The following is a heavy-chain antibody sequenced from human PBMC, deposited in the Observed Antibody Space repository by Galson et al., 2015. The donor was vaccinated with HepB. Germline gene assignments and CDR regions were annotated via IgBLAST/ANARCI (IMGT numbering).Heavy chain of an antibody. CDR1: GGTFSSYA. J-gene: IGHJ3*02. Sequence: SVKVSCKASGGTFSSYAISWVRQAPGQGLEWMGGIIPIFGTANYAQKFQGRVTITADESTSTAYMELSSLRSEDTAVYYCARGREYYDSSGPGAFDIWGQGTMVTVSS. V-gene: IGHV1-69*13. D-gene: IGHD3-22*01. CDR2: IIPIFGTA. CDR3: ARGREYYDSSGPGAFDI.